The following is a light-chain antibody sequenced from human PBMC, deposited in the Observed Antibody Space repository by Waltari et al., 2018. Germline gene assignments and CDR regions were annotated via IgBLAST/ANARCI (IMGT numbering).Light chain of an antibody. CDR2: WAS. CDR1: QSVLFSSNNKNY. J-gene: IGKJ5*01. CDR3: QQYNTWPPIT. Sequence: DIVMTQSPDSLAVSLGERATFNCKSSQSVLFSSNNKNYLGWYQQKPGQPPKLLISWASTRESGVPDRFSGSGSGTDFTLTISSLQSEDFAIYYCQQYNTWPPITFGRGTRLEIK. V-gene: IGKV4-1*01.